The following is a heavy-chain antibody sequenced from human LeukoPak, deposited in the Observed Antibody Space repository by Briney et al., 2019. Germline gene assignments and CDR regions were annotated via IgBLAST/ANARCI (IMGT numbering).Heavy chain of an antibody. Sequence: GRSLRLSCAASGFNFSSCAMHWVRQAPGKGLQWVAVISYDGSDKHYADSVKGRLTTSRDNPKNTLYLQMNSLRAEDTAVYYCARDVGSTNYYQFDYWGQGILVTVSS. CDR1: GFNFSSCA. CDR2: ISYDGSDK. D-gene: IGHD2-2*01. CDR3: ARDVGSTNYYQFDY. J-gene: IGHJ4*02. V-gene: IGHV3-30*04.